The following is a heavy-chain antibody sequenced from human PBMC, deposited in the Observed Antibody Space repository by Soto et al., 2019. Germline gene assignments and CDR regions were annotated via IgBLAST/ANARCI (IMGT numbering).Heavy chain of an antibody. CDR3: VRGKVNFDF. J-gene: IGHJ4*02. CDR1: NYSISSGYH. CDR2: VYQSGNT. V-gene: IGHV4-38-2*02. Sequence: SETLSLTCIVSNYSISSGYHWGWIRQPPGKGLEGIGTVYQSGNTYQNPSLKSRVILSIDTSKNQFSLNLRNVTASDTAVYYCVRGKVNFDFWGKGILVTVS.